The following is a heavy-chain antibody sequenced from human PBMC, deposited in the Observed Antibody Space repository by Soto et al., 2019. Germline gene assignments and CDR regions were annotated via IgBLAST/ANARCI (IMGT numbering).Heavy chain of an antibody. CDR2: IYSGGST. Sequence: WVRQAPGKGLEWVSVIYSGGSTYYADSVKGRFTISRDNSKNTLYLQMNSLRAEDTAVYYCARDVGATRDYWGQGTLVTVSS. CDR3: ARDVGATRDY. D-gene: IGHD1-26*01. J-gene: IGHJ4*02. V-gene: IGHV3-53*01.